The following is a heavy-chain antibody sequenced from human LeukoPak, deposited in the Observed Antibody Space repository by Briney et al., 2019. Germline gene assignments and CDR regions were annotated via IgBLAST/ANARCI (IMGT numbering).Heavy chain of an antibody. J-gene: IGHJ4*02. V-gene: IGHV3-21*01. CDR1: GFTFSSYS. D-gene: IGHD1-14*01. CDR2: ISSSSSYI. CDR3: ARVRKGSNVDDY. Sequence: PGGSLRLSCAASGFTFSSYSMDWVRQAPGKGLEWVSSISSSSSYIYYADSVKGRFTISRDNAKNSLYLPMNSLRAEDTAVYYCARVRKGSNVDDYWGQGTLVTVSS.